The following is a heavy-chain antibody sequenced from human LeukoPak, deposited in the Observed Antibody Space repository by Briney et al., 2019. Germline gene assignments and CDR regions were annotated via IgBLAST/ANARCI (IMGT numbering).Heavy chain of an antibody. CDR1: GGSISSSSYY. J-gene: IGHJ4*02. D-gene: IGHD1-26*01. V-gene: IGHV4-39*07. CDR3: ARSFSEKFYFES. CDR2: IYYSGNT. Sequence: SETLSLTCTVSGGSISSSSYYWGWIRQPPGEGLEWIGSIYYSGNTYYNPSLKSRVAISVDTSKNQFSLYLTSVTAADTAMYFCARSFSEKFYFESWGQGTLVTVSS.